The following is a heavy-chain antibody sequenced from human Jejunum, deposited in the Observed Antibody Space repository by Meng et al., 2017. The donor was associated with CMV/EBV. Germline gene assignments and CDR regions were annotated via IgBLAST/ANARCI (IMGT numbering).Heavy chain of an antibody. CDR1: GYTFTSYD. D-gene: IGHD6-19*01. Sequence: GQLVQSGAKVKKPGASVKVSCKASGYTFTSYDINWVRQGTGQGLEWMGWMNPTRGTTGYAQKFQGRVTMTRNISKSTAYMDLSSLRSEDTAVYYCATGVADFEYWGQGTLVTVSS. CDR3: ATGVADFEY. V-gene: IGHV1-8*01. CDR2: MNPTRGTT. J-gene: IGHJ4*02.